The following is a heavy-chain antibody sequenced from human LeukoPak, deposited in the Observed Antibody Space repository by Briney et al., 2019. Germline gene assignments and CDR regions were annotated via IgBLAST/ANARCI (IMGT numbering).Heavy chain of an antibody. CDR3: ARETVRGAYFDF. Sequence: ASVKVSCKTSGYTFTGYFMHWVRQAPGQGLEWMGWINPNGGGTNSAQKFQGRVTMTRDTSISTAYMELTRLGSDGSAVYYCARETVRGAYFDFWGQGTLVTVSS. CDR2: INPNGGGT. D-gene: IGHD3-10*01. CDR1: GYTFTGYF. J-gene: IGHJ4*02. V-gene: IGHV1-2*02.